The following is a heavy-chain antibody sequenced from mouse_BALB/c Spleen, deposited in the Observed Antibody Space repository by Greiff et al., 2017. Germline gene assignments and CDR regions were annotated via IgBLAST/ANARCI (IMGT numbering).Heavy chain of an antibody. Sequence: VKLMESGPGLVAPSQSLSITCTVSGFSLTSYGVHWVRQPPGKGLEWLGVIWAGGSTNYNSALMSRLSISKDNSKSQVFLKMNSLQTDDTAMYYCAREYRYGYFDYWGQGTTLTVSS. CDR2: IWAGGST. CDR1: GFSLTSYG. D-gene: IGHD2-14*01. V-gene: IGHV2-9*02. CDR3: AREYRYGYFDY. J-gene: IGHJ2*01.